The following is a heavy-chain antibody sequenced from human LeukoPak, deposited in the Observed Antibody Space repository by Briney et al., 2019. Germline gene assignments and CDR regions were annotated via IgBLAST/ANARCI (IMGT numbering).Heavy chain of an antibody. CDR3: ARAVYYYDSSGYYPFDY. J-gene: IGHJ4*02. CDR2: IYPGDSDT. CDR1: GYSFTSYW. Sequence: GESLKISCKGSGYSFTSYWIGWVRQMPGKGLEWMGIIYPGDSDTRYSPSFQGQVTISADKSISTAYLQWSSLKASDTAMYYCARAVYYYDSSGYYPFDYWGQGTLVTVSS. V-gene: IGHV5-51*01. D-gene: IGHD3-22*01.